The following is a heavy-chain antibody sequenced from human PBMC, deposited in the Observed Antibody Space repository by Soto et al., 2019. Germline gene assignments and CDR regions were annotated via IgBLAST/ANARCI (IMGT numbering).Heavy chain of an antibody. CDR3: AKGLRSSTSPGHVDY. CDR2: ISGSGGTS. D-gene: IGHD6-6*01. V-gene: IGHV3-23*01. Sequence: PGGSLRLSCEASGFTFSSFAMSWVRQAPGKGLEWVSTISGSGGTSYYADSVKGRFTISRDNSEKTLYLQMNSLGAEDTALYYCAKGLRSSTSPGHVDYWGQGNLVTVSS. CDR1: GFTFSSFA. J-gene: IGHJ4*02.